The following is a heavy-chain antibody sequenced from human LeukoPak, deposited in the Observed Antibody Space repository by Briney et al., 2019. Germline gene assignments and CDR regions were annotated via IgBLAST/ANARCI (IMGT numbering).Heavy chain of an antibody. D-gene: IGHD1-26*01. V-gene: IGHV3-23*01. CDR1: GFTFSSYA. Sequence: GGSLRLSCAASGFTFSSYAMSSVRRAPGKGLEYVSAISGSGGSTYYADSGKGRFTISRDNSKNTLYLQMNSLRAEDTAVYYCAKPTWGSGSFLIDFWGQGTLVTVSS. CDR2: ISGSGGST. J-gene: IGHJ4*02. CDR3: AKPTWGSGSFLIDF.